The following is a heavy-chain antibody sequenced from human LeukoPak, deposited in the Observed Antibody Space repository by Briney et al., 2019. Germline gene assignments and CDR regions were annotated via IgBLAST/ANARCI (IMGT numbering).Heavy chain of an antibody. CDR3: ARVGRGYSFNVYYFYY. V-gene: IGHV3-23*01. J-gene: IGHJ4*02. D-gene: IGHD5-18*01. CDR1: GFTFSNYS. Sequence: PGGSLRLSCAASGFTFSNYSRRWVRQAPGKGLEWISGISGSGDSTYYADSVKGRFTISRDNSKNKLYLQMSNLRAQDTAVYYCARVGRGYSFNVYYFYYWGQRTLVTVSS. CDR2: ISGSGDST.